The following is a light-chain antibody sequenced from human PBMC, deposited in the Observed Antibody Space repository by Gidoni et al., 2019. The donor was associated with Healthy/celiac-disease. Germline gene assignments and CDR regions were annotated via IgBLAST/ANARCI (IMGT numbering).Light chain of an antibody. Sequence: QSALTQPRSVSGSPGQSVTISCTGTSSDVGGYNYVSWYQQHPGKAPKLMIYDVSKRPSGVPDSFSGSKYGNTASRTISGLQAEDEADYYCCSYAGSYWVVFGGGTKLT. CDR3: CSYAGSYWVV. CDR2: DVS. CDR1: SSDVGGYNY. J-gene: IGLJ2*01. V-gene: IGLV2-11*01.